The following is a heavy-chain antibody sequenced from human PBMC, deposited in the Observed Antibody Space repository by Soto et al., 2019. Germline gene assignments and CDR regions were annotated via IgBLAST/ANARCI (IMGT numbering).Heavy chain of an antibody. D-gene: IGHD1-1*01. Sequence: EVQLLESGGGLVQPGGSLRLSCAASGFTFSTYAMNWVRQAPGNGLEWVSAISGSGGSIHYADSGKGRFTISRDNSKNPLYLQRNSLRGEDTAVYHRVKGYWKGDVWGQGTTVTVSS. CDR1: GFTFSTYA. J-gene: IGHJ6*02. CDR2: ISGSGGSI. CDR3: VKGYWKGDV. V-gene: IGHV3-23*01.